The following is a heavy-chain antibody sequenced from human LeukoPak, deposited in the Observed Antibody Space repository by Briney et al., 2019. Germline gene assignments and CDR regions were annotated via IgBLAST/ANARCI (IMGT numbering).Heavy chain of an antibody. D-gene: IGHD3-10*02. Sequence: SGTLSLTCAVYGGSFSGYYWSWIRQPPGKGLEWIGEINHSGSTNYNPSLKSRVTISVDASKNQFSLKLSSVTAADTAVYYCARVSPGYFRDYWGQGTLVTVSS. V-gene: IGHV4-34*01. CDR2: INHSGST. CDR3: ARVSPGYFRDY. CDR1: GGSFSGYY. J-gene: IGHJ4*02.